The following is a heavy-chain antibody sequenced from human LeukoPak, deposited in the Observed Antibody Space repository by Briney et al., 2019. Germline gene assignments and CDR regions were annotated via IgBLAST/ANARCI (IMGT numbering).Heavy chain of an antibody. CDR3: ARESGDRPGLPGC. D-gene: IGHD1-26*01. CDR2: LYSGGNR. V-gene: IGHV3-53*01. CDR1: GFTVSSNY. J-gene: IGHJ4*02. Sequence: GGSLRLSCAASGFTVSSNYMSWVRQAPGKGLEWDSTLYSGGNRYYADSVGGRFTISRDDSRNTLFLQMNNLRVEDTAVYYCARESGDRPGLPGCWGQGTLVTVSS.